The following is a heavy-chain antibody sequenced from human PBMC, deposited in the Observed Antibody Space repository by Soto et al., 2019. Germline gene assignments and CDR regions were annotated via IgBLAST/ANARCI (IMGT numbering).Heavy chain of an antibody. D-gene: IGHD6-19*01. V-gene: IGHV3-23*01. CDR3: AKGNTSGWYFFGY. J-gene: IGHJ4*02. CDR1: GFTFSNCA. Sequence: GGSLRLSCEASGFTFSNCAMSWVRQAPGKGLEWVSRISGTGRSTFYADSVKDRFTISRDNSKNTVYLEMTSLRAEDTAVYYCAKGNTSGWYFFGYWGQGTLVTVSS. CDR2: ISGTGRST.